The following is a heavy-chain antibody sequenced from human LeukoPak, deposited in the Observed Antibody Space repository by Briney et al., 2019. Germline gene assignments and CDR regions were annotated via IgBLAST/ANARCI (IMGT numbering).Heavy chain of an antibody. CDR3: ARQDSKVGAYTGPYYFDY. J-gene: IGHJ4*02. V-gene: IGHV4-4*07. CDR2: IYTTGST. Sequence: SETLSLTCTVSGGSINSYYWSWVRQPAGKGLEWIGRIYTTGSTHDNPSLKSRVTMSVDTSTNQVFLKVTSVTAADTAVYYCARQDSKVGAYTGPYYFDYWGQGTLVTVSS. CDR1: GGSINSYY. D-gene: IGHD1-26*01.